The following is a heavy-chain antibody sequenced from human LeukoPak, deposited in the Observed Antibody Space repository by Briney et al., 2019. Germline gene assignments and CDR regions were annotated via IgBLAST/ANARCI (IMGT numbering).Heavy chain of an antibody. CDR1: GYTFTGYY. J-gene: IGHJ4*02. V-gene: IGHV1-2*02. CDR3: ARGMTYYYDSSGADY. CDR2: INPNSGGT. D-gene: IGHD3-22*01. Sequence: ASVKVSCKASGYTFTGYYMHWVRQAPGQGLEWMGWINPNSGGTNYAQKFQGRVTMTRDTSISTAYMELSRLRSDDTAVYYCARGMTYYYDSSGADYWGQGTLVTVSS.